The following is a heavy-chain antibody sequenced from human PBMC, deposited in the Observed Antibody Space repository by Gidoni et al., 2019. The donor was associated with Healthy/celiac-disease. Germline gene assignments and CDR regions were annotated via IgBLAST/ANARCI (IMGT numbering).Heavy chain of an antibody. D-gene: IGHD6-13*01. CDR1: GFTFSSYS. J-gene: IGHJ5*02. CDR2: ISSSSSYI. Sequence: EVQLVESGGGLVKPGGSLRLSCAASGFTFSSYSMNWVRQAPGKGLEWVSSISSSSSYIYYADSVKGRFTISRDNAKNSLYLQMNSLRAEDTAVYYCARDRGSSWSPNWFDPWGQGTLVTVSS. CDR3: ARDRGSSWSPNWFDP. V-gene: IGHV3-21*01.